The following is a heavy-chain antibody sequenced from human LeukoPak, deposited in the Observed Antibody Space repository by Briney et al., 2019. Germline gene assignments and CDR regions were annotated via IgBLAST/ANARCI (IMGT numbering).Heavy chain of an antibody. D-gene: IGHD3-9*01. CDR3: ARHGGFTIPSDWFDP. Sequence: PSETLSLTCAVSGYSISSGYYWGWIRQPPGKGLEWIGGIYHSGSTYYNPSLKSRVTISVDTSKNQFSLKLSSVTAADTAVYYCARHGGFTIPSDWFDPWGQGTLVTVSS. V-gene: IGHV4-38-2*01. CDR1: GYSISSGYY. CDR2: IYHSGST. J-gene: IGHJ5*02.